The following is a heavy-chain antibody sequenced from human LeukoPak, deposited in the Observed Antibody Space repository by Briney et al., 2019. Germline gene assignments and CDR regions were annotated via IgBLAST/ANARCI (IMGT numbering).Heavy chain of an antibody. V-gene: IGHV4-39*01. D-gene: IGHD2-2*03. Sequence: PSETLSLTCTVSGGSISSSSYYWGWLRQPPGKGLEWIGSIYYSGSTYYNPSLKSRVTISVDTSKSQFSLKLSSVTAADTAVYYCARPKYSGGYSYYMDVWGKGTTVTVSS. CDR1: GGSISSSSYY. CDR3: ARPKYSGGYSYYMDV. CDR2: IYYSGST. J-gene: IGHJ6*03.